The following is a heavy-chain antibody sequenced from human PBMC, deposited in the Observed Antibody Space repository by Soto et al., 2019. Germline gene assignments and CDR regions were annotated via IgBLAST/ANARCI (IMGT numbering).Heavy chain of an antibody. D-gene: IGHD6-19*01. J-gene: IGHJ4*02. CDR3: AGTHRDIAVAGTADY. V-gene: IGHV4-30-4*08. CDR1: GVSISSGVYY. Sequence: QVQLQESGPGLVKPSQTLSLTCTVSGVSISSGVYYWSWIRQPPGKGLEWIGYIYYIGSTYYNPSLNSRVTISVDTPKNQFARKLSSVTAADTAVYYCAGTHRDIAVAGTADYWGQGTLVTVSS. CDR2: IYYIGST.